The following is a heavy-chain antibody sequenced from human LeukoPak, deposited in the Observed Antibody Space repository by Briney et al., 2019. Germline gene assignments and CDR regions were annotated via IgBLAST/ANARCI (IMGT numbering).Heavy chain of an antibody. V-gene: IGHV4-59*01. D-gene: IGHD3-10*01. CDR3: ATPGRPTYYYGSGSYYSLDY. CDR1: GGSLSSYY. Sequence: SETLSLTCTVSGGSLSSYYWSWIRQPPGKGLEWIGYIYYSGSTNYNPSLKSRVTISVDTSKNQFSLKLSSVTAADTAVYYCATPGRPTYYYGSGSYYSLDYWGQGTLVTVSS. J-gene: IGHJ4*02. CDR2: IYYSGST.